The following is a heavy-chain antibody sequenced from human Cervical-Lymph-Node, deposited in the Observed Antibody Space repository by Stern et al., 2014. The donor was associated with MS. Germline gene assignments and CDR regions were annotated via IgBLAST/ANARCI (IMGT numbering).Heavy chain of an antibody. V-gene: IGHV1-18*01. D-gene: IGHD1-1*01. CDR2: ISAYNGNT. CDR3: ARAAGILDF. Sequence: QVQLGQSGNEVKKPGASVKVSCEASGYTFTSYGISWVRQAPGQGLDWMLWISAYNGNTNYEQKFQYRVSMTTDTSTSTVYMELRNLRSDDAALYYCARAAGILDFWGQGTLVTVSS. CDR1: GYTFTSYG. J-gene: IGHJ4*02.